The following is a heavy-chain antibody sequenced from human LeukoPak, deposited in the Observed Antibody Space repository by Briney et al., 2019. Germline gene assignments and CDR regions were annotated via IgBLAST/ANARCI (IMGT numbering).Heavy chain of an antibody. J-gene: IGHJ4*02. CDR1: GYTFTGYY. Sequence: ASVKVSCEASGYTFTGYYMHWVRQAPGKGLEWMGGFDPEDGETIYAQKFQGRVTMTEDTSTDTAYMELSSLRSEDTAVYYCATDLDRPLLEWLLNSWGQGTLVTVSS. CDR3: ATDLDRPLLEWLLNS. CDR2: FDPEDGET. V-gene: IGHV1-24*01. D-gene: IGHD3-3*01.